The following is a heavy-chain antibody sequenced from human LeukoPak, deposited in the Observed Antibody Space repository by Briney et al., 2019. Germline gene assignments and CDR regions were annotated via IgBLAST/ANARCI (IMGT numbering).Heavy chain of an antibody. CDR1: GYTFSGYY. V-gene: IGHV1-2*02. J-gene: IGHJ4*02. CDR3: ASPRLPRESSQFAN. D-gene: IGHD3-22*01. CDR2: INPNNGDT. Sequence: ASVKVSCKASGYTFSGYYMHWVRQAPGQGLEWMGWINPNNGDTKYAQKFQGRVSMTRDTSISTAYMELSSLRSDDTAVYYCASPRLPRESSQFANWGQGTLVTVSS.